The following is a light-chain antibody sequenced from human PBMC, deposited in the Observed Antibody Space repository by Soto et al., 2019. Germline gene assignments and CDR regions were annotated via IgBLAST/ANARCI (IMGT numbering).Light chain of an antibody. CDR3: QQYNNWPPAWT. Sequence: EIVMTQSPATLSVSPGERATLSCRASQSVSSNLAWYQQKPGQAPRLLIYGASTRATVIPAGFSGSGSGTQFTLTISSLQSEDFAVYYCQQYNNWPPAWTFGQGTKVDIK. CDR2: GAS. J-gene: IGKJ1*01. CDR1: QSVSSN. V-gene: IGKV3-15*01.